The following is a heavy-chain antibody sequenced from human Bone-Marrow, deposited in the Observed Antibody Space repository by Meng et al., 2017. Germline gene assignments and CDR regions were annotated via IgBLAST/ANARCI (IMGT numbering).Heavy chain of an antibody. V-gene: IGHV1-18*01. CDR1: GYTFISNG. D-gene: IGHD2-21*02. Sequence: ASVKVSCKASGYTFISNGISWVRQAPGHGLEWMGWISTYNGNTNYAQNVQGRVTMTTDTSTSTAYMELRSLRSDDTAVYYCARVKELVYCGGDCYSINAFDIWGQGTMVTVSS. CDR2: ISTYNGNT. J-gene: IGHJ3*02. CDR3: ARVKELVYCGGDCYSINAFDI.